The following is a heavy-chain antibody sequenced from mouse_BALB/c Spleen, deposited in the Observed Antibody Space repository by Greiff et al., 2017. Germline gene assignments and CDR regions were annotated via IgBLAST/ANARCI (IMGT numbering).Heavy chain of an antibody. V-gene: IGHV1S137*01. Sequence: VQLQQSGAELVRPGVSVKISCKGSGYTFTDYAMHWVKQSHAKSLEWIGVISTYYGDASYNQKFKGKATMTVDKSSSTAYMELARLTSEDSAIYYCASITTVDYAMDYWGQGTSVTVSS. CDR3: ASITTVDYAMDY. D-gene: IGHD1-1*01. CDR2: ISTYYGDA. J-gene: IGHJ4*01. CDR1: GYTFTDYA.